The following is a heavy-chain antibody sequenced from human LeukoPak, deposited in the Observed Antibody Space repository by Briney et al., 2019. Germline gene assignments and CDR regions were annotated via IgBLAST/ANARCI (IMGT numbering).Heavy chain of an antibody. CDR3: ATYYDSSGCD. V-gene: IGHV3-7*01. CDR2: IKPDGSLQ. D-gene: IGHD3-22*01. J-gene: IGHJ4*02. Sequence: QSGGSLRLSCTASGFIFSSFWMAWVRQAPGKGLEWVANIKPDGSLQFYGDSVKGRFTISRDNAKNSLYLQMNNLRAEDTALYYCATYYDSSGCDWGQGTLVTVSS. CDR1: GFIFSSFW.